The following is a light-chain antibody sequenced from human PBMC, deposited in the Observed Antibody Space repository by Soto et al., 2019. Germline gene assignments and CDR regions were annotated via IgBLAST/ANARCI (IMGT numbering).Light chain of an antibody. V-gene: IGKV3-15*01. CDR1: QSVDSK. CDR3: QHYSTWLWT. J-gene: IGKJ1*01. CDR2: GAS. Sequence: QSPATLSVSPGERATLSCRASQSVDSKLAWYQQKPGQGPRLLIYGASSRATGIPARFSGSGSGTEFTLTISSLQSEDFAVYYCQHYSTWLWTFGQGTKVEIK.